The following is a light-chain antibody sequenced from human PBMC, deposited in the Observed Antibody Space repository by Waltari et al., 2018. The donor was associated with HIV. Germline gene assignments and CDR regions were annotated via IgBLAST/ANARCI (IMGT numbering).Light chain of an antibody. Sequence: SARTQPPSLLGSPGRSIATPCTGSSRDMGASKYISGYHQHPGKAPRLIIYEFTSRPSSVSNRVSCSKSANTASLTIFGLQTEDEAEYYCSSFVTSTLELTFGGGTKLTVL. CDR3: SSFVTSTLELT. J-gene: IGLJ2*01. CDR2: EFT. CDR1: SRDMGASKY. V-gene: IGLV2-14*01.